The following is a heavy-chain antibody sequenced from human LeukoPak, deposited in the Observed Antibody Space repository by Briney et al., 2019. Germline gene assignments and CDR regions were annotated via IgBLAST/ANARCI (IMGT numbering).Heavy chain of an antibody. CDR3: ASSSTVDTAMVEYYYYYGMDV. V-gene: IGHV1-18*01. D-gene: IGHD5-18*01. CDR2: ISAYNGNT. J-gene: IGHJ6*02. Sequence: ASVKVSCKVSGYTFTSYGISWVRQAPGQGLEWMGWISAYNGNTNYAQKLQGRVTMTTDTSTSTAYMELRSLRSDDTAVYYCASSSTVDTAMVEYYYYYGMDVWGQGTTVTVSS. CDR1: GYTFTSYG.